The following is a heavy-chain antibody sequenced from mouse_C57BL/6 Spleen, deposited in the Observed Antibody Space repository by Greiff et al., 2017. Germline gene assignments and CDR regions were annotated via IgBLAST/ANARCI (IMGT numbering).Heavy chain of an antibody. CDR1: GYSFTGYY. CDR2: INPSTGGT. CDR3: ARDLAY. V-gene: IGHV1-42*01. Sequence: VQLKQSGPELVKPGASVKISCKASGYSFTGYYMNWVKQSPEKSLEWIGEINPSTGGTTYTQKFKAKATLTVDKSSSTAYMQLKSLTSEYSAVYYCARDLAYWGQGTLVTVSA. J-gene: IGHJ3*01.